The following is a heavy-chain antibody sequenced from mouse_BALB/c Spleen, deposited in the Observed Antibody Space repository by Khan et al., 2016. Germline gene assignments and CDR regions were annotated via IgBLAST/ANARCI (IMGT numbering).Heavy chain of an antibody. J-gene: IGHJ3*01. V-gene: IGHV3-6*02. CDR1: GYSITSGYY. D-gene: IGHD2-12*01. Sequence: EVQLQESGPGLVKPSQSLSLTCSVTGYSITSGYYWNWIRQFPGNKLEWLGYISYDGSNNYNPSLKNRISITRDTSTNQFFLKLNSVTTEDAATYYCATSIHFNYAWFAYWGEGTLVTGAA. CDR2: ISYDGSN. CDR3: ATSIHFNYAWFAY.